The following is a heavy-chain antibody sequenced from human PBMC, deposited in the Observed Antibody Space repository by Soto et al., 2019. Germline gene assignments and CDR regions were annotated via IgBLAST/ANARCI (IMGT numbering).Heavy chain of an antibody. CDR2: IVPVFPSV. V-gene: IGHV1-69*18. D-gene: IGHD6-13*01. CDR3: AREMPSTAAAYFYDGLNV. J-gene: IGHJ6*02. Sequence: QVQLAQSGAEVKRPGSSVKVSCKASGGAFNNYAIYWVRQSPGQGLEWLGTIVPVFPSVYYAPRFQGRLTITADGSTDTVYMMLTSLKSEDTAVSYCAREMPSTAAAYFYDGLNVWGQGTSVTVSS. CDR1: GGAFNNYA.